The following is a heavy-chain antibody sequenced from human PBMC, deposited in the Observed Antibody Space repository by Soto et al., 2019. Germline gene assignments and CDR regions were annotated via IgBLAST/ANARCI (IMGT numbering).Heavy chain of an antibody. J-gene: IGHJ4*02. CDR2: FDPEDGET. CDR1: GYTLTELS. CDR3: ASVLMLYAMPHGTFDY. Sequence: QVQLVQSGAEVKKPGASVKVSCKVSGYTLTELSMHWVRQAPGKGLEWMGGFDPEDGETIYAQKFQGRVTMTEDTSTDTVYMELSSLRSEDTAVYYCASVLMLYAMPHGTFDYWGQGTLVTVSS. D-gene: IGHD2-8*01. V-gene: IGHV1-24*01.